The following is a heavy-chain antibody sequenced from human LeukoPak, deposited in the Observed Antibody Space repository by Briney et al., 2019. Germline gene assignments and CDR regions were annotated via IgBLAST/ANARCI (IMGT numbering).Heavy chain of an antibody. Sequence: GGSLRLSCAASGFTFSSYWMSWVRQAPGKGLEWVANIKQDGSEEYYVDSVKGRFTISRDNAKNSPYLQMNSLRAEDTAVYYCARTSIAVAVAPFDYWGQGTLVTVSS. CDR1: GFTFSSYW. CDR2: IKQDGSEE. D-gene: IGHD6-19*01. J-gene: IGHJ4*02. V-gene: IGHV3-7*03. CDR3: ARTSIAVAVAPFDY.